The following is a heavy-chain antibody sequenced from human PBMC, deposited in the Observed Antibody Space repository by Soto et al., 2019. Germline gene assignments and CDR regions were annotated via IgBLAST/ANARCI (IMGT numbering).Heavy chain of an antibody. J-gene: IGHJ4*02. CDR1: GFTFSSYA. CDR2: ISYDGSNK. Sequence: QVQLVESGGGVVQPGRSLRLSCAASGFTFSSYAMLWVRQAPGKGLEWVAVISYDGSNKYYADSVKGRFTISRDNSKNTLYLQMNSLRAEDTTVYYCARVWFGELFLDYWGQGTLVTVSS. D-gene: IGHD3-10*01. V-gene: IGHV3-30-3*01. CDR3: ARVWFGELFLDY.